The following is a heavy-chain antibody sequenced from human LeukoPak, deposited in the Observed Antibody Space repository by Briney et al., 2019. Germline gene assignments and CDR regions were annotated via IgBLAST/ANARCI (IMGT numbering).Heavy chain of an antibody. V-gene: IGHV4-38-2*02. CDR1: GYSISSGYY. D-gene: IGHD6-13*01. Sequence: SETLSLTCTVSGYSISSGYYWGWIRQPPGKGLEWIGSIYHSGSTYYNPSLKSRVTISVDTSKNQFSLKLSSVTAADTAVYYCASVSSSTHLTFDYWGQGTLVTVSS. J-gene: IGHJ4*02. CDR3: ASVSSSTHLTFDY. CDR2: IYHSGST.